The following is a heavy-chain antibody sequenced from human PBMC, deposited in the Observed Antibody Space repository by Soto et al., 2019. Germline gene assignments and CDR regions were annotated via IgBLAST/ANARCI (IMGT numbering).Heavy chain of an antibody. Sequence: ASVKVSCKASGYTFTGYYMHWVRQAPGQGLEWMGWINPNSGGTNYAQKFQGWVTMTRDTSISTAYMEPSRLRSDDTAVYYCARNNYQGYCISTSCYADYYGMDVWGQGTTVTVSS. D-gene: IGHD2-2*01. CDR3: ARNNYQGYCISTSCYADYYGMDV. V-gene: IGHV1-2*04. CDR1: GYTFTGYY. CDR2: INPNSGGT. J-gene: IGHJ6*02.